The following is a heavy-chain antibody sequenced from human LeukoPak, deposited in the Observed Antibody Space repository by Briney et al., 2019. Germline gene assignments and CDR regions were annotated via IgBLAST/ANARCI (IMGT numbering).Heavy chain of an antibody. D-gene: IGHD1-14*01. J-gene: IGHJ5*02. V-gene: IGHV4-4*07. CDR2: IYTSGST. Sequence: SEALSLTCTVSGGSISGYYWSWIRQPAGKGLEWIGRIYTSGSTNYNPSLKSRVTMSVDTSKNQFSLKLSSVTAADTAVYYCARASPTTNKGAYGWFDPWGQGTLVTVSS. CDR3: ARASPTTNKGAYGWFDP. CDR1: GGSISGYY.